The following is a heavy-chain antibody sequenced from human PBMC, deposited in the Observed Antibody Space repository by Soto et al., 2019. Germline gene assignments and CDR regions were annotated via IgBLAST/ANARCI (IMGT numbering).Heavy chain of an antibody. V-gene: IGHV3-15*01. CDR3: TLRDPQRHDAFDI. D-gene: IGHD3-16*01. J-gene: IGHJ3*02. CDR2: IKSKTDGGTT. Sequence: EVQLVESGGGLVKPGGSLRLSCAASGFTFSNAWMSWVRQAPGKGLEWVGRIKSKTDGGTTDYAAPVKGRFTISRDDSKNTLYLQMNSLKTEDTAVYYCTLRDPQRHDAFDIWGQGTMVTVSS. CDR1: GFTFSNAW.